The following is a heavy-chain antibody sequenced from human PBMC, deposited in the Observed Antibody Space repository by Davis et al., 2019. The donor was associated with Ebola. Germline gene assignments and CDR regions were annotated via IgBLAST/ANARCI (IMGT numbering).Heavy chain of an antibody. CDR2: IYWDDDK. J-gene: IGHJ6*02. V-gene: IGHV2-5*02. Sequence: SGPTLVKPTQTLTLTCTFSGFSLSTSGVGVGWIRQPPGKALEWLALIYWDDDKRYSPSLKSRLTITKDTSKNQVVLTMTNMDPVDTATYYCAHSRIVATITTYYYYGMDVWGQGTTVTVSS. CDR1: GFSLSTSGVG. D-gene: IGHD5-12*01. CDR3: AHSRIVATITTYYYYGMDV.